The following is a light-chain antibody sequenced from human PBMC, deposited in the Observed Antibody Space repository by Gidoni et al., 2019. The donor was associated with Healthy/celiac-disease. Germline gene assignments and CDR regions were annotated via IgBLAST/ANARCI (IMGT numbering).Light chain of an antibody. J-gene: IGKJ3*01. CDR2: AAS. Sequence: DIQMTQSPSSLSASVGDRVTITCRAGQSISSYLNWYQQKPGKAPKLLIYAASSLQSGVPSRFSGSGSGTDFTLTISSLQPEDFATYYCQQSYSTLTSTFGPGTKVDIK. CDR1: QSISSY. V-gene: IGKV1-39*01. CDR3: QQSYSTLTST.